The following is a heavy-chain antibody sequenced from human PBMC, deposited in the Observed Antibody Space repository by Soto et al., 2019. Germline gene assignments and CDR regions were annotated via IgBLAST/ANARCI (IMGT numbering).Heavy chain of an antibody. Sequence: GGSLRLSCAASGFTFSSYAMSWVRQAPGKGLEWVSAISGSGGSTYYADSVKGRFTISRDNSKNTLYLQMNSLRAEDTAVYYCATYSRLYNWNYVYWGQGTLVTVSS. CDR1: GFTFSSYA. D-gene: IGHD1-7*01. CDR3: ATYSRLYNWNYVY. CDR2: ISGSGGST. V-gene: IGHV3-23*01. J-gene: IGHJ4*02.